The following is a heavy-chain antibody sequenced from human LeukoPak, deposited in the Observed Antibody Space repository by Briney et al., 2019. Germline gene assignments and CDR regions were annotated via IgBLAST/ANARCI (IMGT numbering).Heavy chain of an antibody. D-gene: IGHD6-13*01. CDR1: GFTFSNAW. CDR3: TTDPVYSSNWHPFIDY. CDR2: IKSKTDGGTR. V-gene: IGHV3-15*01. Sequence: PGRSLRLSCAASGFTFSNAWMTWVRQAPGKGLEWVGRIKSKTDGGTRDYAAPVKGRFTISRDDSKDTLYLQMNSLKTEDTAMYYCTTDPVYSSNWHPFIDYWGQGTLVTVSS. J-gene: IGHJ4*02.